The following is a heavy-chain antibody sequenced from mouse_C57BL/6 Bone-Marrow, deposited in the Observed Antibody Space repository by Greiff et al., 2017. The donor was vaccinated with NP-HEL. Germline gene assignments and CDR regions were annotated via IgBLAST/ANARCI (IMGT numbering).Heavy chain of an antibody. D-gene: IGHD1-1*01. Sequence: QVQLKQPGAELVKPGASVKLSCKASGYTFTSYWMHWVKQRPGQGLEWIGMIHPNSGSTNYNEKFKSKATLTVDKASSTAYMQLSSLTSEDSAVYYCATTTVVARYFDVWGTGTTVTVSS. V-gene: IGHV1-64*01. J-gene: IGHJ1*03. CDR1: GYTFTSYW. CDR3: ATTTVVARYFDV. CDR2: IHPNSGST.